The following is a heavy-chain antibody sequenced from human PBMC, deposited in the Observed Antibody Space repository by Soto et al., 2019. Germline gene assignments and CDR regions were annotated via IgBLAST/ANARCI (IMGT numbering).Heavy chain of an antibody. CDR1: GGTFSSHG. Sequence: QVQRVQSGAEVKKPGSSVKVSCKASGGTFSSHGITWVRQAPGQGLEWMGGIIPMFGTPKYAQRFQGRVSITADKSTTTAYMELSSLRSEDTAVYYCAIGSVVVMGAATGGLIYWGQGALVTVSS. V-gene: IGHV1-69*06. CDR3: AIGSVVVMGAATGGLIY. CDR2: IIPMFGTP. D-gene: IGHD2-21*01. J-gene: IGHJ4*02.